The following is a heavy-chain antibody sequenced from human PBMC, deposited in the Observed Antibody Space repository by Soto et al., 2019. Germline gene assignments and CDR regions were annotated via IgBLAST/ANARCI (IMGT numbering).Heavy chain of an antibody. D-gene: IGHD3-3*01. J-gene: IGHJ5*02. CDR3: ARDFLPDSPLYYDFWSGYSQGWFDP. CDR2: INWNGGST. CDR1: GFTFDDYG. V-gene: IGHV3-20*01. Sequence: GGSLSLSCAASGFTFDDYGMSWVRQAPGKGLEWVSGINWNGGSTGYADSVKGRFTISRDNAKNSLYLQMNSLRAEDTALYHCARDFLPDSPLYYDFWSGYSQGWFDPWGQGTLVTVSS.